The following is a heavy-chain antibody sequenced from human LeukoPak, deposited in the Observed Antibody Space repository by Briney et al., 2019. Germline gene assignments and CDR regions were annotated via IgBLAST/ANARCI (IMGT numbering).Heavy chain of an antibody. V-gene: IGHV3-21*06. CDR2: ISTGSSYI. CDR1: GFTFSSYS. J-gene: IGHJ4*02. CDR3: ARTNVVATITPYYFDH. Sequence: GGSLRLSCAASGFTSGFTFSSYSFNWVRQAPGKGLEWVSFISTGSSYIYYADSVKGRFTMSRDNAKNLLYLQMNSLRAEDTAVYYCARTNVVATITPYYFDHWGQGALVTVSS. D-gene: IGHD5-12*01.